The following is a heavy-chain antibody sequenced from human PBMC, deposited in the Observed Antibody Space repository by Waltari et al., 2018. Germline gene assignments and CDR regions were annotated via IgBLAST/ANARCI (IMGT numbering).Heavy chain of an antibody. CDR3: ARRSSWQSVDY. CDR1: GGSFSGYY. J-gene: IGHJ4*02. CDR2: INHSGST. D-gene: IGHD1-26*01. Sequence: QVQLQQWGAGLLKPSETLSLTCAVYGGSFSGYYWSWIRQPQGKGLEWIGEINHSGSTNYNPSLKSRVTISVDTSKNQFSLKLSSVTAADTAVYYCARRSSWQSVDYWGQGTLVTVSS. V-gene: IGHV4-34*01.